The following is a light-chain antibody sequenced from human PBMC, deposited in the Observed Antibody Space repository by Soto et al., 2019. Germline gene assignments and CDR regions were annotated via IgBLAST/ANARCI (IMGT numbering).Light chain of an antibody. CDR2: RTS. J-gene: IGKJ4*01. CDR3: QQYNNWPRAT. CDR1: QSVSSSY. Sequence: VLTHSKSTLSLSPGERATLSCRASQSVSSSYLAWYQQKPGQAPRLLMFRTSTRATGFPARFSAGGSGTDFNLTISSLQSEDFAIYHCQQYNNWPRATFGGGTKVDIK. V-gene: IGKV3-15*01.